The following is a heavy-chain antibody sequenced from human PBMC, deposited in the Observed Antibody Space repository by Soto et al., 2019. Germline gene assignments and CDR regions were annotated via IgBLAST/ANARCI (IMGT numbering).Heavy chain of an antibody. Sequence: PSETLSLTCTVSGGSISSSSYYWGWIRQPPGKGLEWIGSIYYSGSTYYNPSLKSRVTISVDTSKNQFSLKLSSVTAADTAVYYCARGSGWFRHARGYYYGMDVWGQGTRVTVSS. CDR1: GGSISSSSYY. CDR2: IYYSGST. CDR3: ARGSGWFRHARGYYYGMDV. D-gene: IGHD6-19*01. V-gene: IGHV4-39*01. J-gene: IGHJ6*02.